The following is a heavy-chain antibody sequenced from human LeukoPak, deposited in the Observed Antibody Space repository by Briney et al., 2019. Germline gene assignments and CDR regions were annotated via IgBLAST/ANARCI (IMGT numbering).Heavy chain of an antibody. V-gene: IGHV3-30-3*01. CDR1: GFTFSSYA. Sequence: PGGSLRLSCAASGFTFSSYAMHWVRQAPGKGLEWVAVISYDGSNKYYADSLKGRFTISRDNSKNTLYLQMNSLRAEDTAMYYCARVGMGIAVAEDAFDIWGQGTMVTVSS. D-gene: IGHD6-19*01. CDR3: ARVGMGIAVAEDAFDI. J-gene: IGHJ3*02. CDR2: ISYDGSNK.